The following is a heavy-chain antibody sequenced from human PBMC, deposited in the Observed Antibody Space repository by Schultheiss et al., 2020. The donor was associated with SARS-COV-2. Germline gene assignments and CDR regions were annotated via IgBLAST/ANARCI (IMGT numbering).Heavy chain of an antibody. V-gene: IGHV4-30-2*01. CDR1: GGSISSGGYS. CDR2: IYHSGST. Sequence: SETLSLTCTVSGGSISSGGYSWSWIRQPPGKGLEWIGYIYHSGSTNYNPSLKSRVTISVDTSKNQFSLKLSSVTAADTAVYYCAIAAAGTMYRFDPWGQGTLVTVSS. D-gene: IGHD6-13*01. J-gene: IGHJ5*02. CDR3: AIAAAGTMYRFDP.